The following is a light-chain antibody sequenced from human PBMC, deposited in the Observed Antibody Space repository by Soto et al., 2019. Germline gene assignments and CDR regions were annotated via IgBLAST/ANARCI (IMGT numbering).Light chain of an antibody. Sequence: QSALTQPASVSGSPGQSIAISSTGTSSDVGGYNYVSWYQQHPGKAPKLMIYAVSNRPSGVSNRFSGSKSGNTASLTISGLQAEDEADYYCSSYTSSSTYVFGTGTKVTVL. J-gene: IGLJ1*01. CDR1: SSDVGGYNY. CDR3: SSYTSSSTYV. CDR2: AVS. V-gene: IGLV2-14*01.